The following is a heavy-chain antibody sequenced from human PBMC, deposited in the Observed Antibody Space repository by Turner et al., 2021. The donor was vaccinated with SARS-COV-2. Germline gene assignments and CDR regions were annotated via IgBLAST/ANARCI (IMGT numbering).Heavy chain of an antibody. Sequence: EVQLVASGGGLVKPGGSLRLSCAASGFTFSPYTMNWVRQAPGKGLEWVSSISSGSSYIYDADSVKGRFTISRDNAKNSLYLQMNSLRAEDTAVYYCARDVTMTQWLVPSYGMDVWGQGTTVTVSS. CDR2: ISSGSSYI. J-gene: IGHJ6*02. D-gene: IGHD6-19*01. V-gene: IGHV3-21*01. CDR1: GFTFSPYT. CDR3: ARDVTMTQWLVPSYGMDV.